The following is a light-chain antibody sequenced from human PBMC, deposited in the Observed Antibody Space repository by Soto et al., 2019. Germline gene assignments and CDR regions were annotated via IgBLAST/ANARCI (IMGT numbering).Light chain of an antibody. Sequence: EIVLTQSPATLSLSPGERATLSCRASQSVSSYLAWYQQKPGQAPRLLIYDASNRATGIPARFSGSGSGTDFPLTISNLEPEDFAVYYCQQRSNWPLTFGGGTKVEIK. CDR3: QQRSNWPLT. CDR2: DAS. J-gene: IGKJ4*01. CDR1: QSVSSY. V-gene: IGKV3-11*01.